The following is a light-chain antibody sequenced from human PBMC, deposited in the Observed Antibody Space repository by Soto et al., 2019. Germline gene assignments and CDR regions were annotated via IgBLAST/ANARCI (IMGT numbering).Light chain of an antibody. CDR3: SSYACSDNFV. V-gene: IGLV2-8*01. J-gene: IGLJ1*01. CDR1: SSDVGGYNY. Sequence: QSALTQPPSASGSPGQSVTISCTGTSSDVGGYNYVSWYQQHPGKAPKLMIYEVSKRPSGVPDRFSGSKSGNTASLTVSGLQADDEAEYYCSSYACSDNFVFGTGTKVTVL. CDR2: EVS.